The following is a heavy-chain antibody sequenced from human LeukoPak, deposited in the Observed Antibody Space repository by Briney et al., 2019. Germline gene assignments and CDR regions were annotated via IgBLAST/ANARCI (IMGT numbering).Heavy chain of an antibody. D-gene: IGHD6-19*01. CDR3: AGIAVAGTVNFDY. CDR1: GGSFSGCY. Sequence: SETLSLTCAVYGGSFSGCYWSWIRQPPGKGLEWIGEINHSGSTNYNPSLKSRVTISVDTSKNQFSLKLSSVTAADTAVYYCAGIAVAGTVNFDYWGQGTLVTVSS. V-gene: IGHV4-34*01. J-gene: IGHJ4*02. CDR2: INHSGST.